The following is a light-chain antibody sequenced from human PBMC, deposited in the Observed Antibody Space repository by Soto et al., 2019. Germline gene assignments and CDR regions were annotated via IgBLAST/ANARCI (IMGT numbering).Light chain of an antibody. CDR3: QQRGKWPSS. Sequence: EVVLTQSPNTLSLSPGETATLSCRASQSVDSYVAWYQQKVGQAPRLLIYDSYTRATGVGARFTGSGSATDFSLTITSLVPEDFAVYFCQQRGKWPSSFGTGTKVEMK. V-gene: IGKV3-11*01. CDR1: QSVDSY. J-gene: IGKJ2*01. CDR2: DSY.